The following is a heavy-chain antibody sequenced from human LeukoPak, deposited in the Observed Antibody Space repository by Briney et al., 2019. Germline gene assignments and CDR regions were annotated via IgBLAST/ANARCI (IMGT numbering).Heavy chain of an antibody. CDR2: IIPIFGTA. Sequence: ASVNVSCKASGGTFSSYAISWVRQAPGQGLEWMGGIIPIFGTANYAQKFQGRVTITADESTSTAYMELSSLRSEDTAVYYCARGIAVAGYDYWGQGTLVTVSS. CDR1: GGTFSSYA. D-gene: IGHD6-19*01. J-gene: IGHJ4*02. CDR3: ARGIAVAGYDY. V-gene: IGHV1-69*13.